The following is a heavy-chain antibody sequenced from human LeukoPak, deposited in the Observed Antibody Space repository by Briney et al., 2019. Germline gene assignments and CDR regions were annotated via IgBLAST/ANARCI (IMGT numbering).Heavy chain of an antibody. V-gene: IGHV3-21*01. CDR2: ISSTSFYR. Sequence: GGSLRLSCAASTFTFSGYNMNWVRQAPGKGLEWVSSISSTSFYRFYADSMKGRFTISGDNAKNTVCLQMNSLRAEDTAFYYCARDYHDSSGYFLDYWGQGTLVTVSS. CDR1: TFTFSGYN. CDR3: ARDYHDSSGYFLDY. D-gene: IGHD3-22*01. J-gene: IGHJ4*02.